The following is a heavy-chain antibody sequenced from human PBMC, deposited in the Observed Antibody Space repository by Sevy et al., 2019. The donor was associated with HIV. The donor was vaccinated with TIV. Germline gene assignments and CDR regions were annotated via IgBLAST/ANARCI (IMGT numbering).Heavy chain of an antibody. D-gene: IGHD4-17*01. CDR1: GFTFSSYW. Sequence: GGSLRLSCAASGFTFSSYWMSWVRQAPGMGLEWVANIKQDGSEKYYVDSVKGRFTISRDNAKNSLYLQMNSLRAEDTAVYYCARVDLGYGDYYGGANYYYGMDVWGQGTTVTVSS. J-gene: IGHJ6*02. V-gene: IGHV3-7*01. CDR3: ARVDLGYGDYYGGANYYYGMDV. CDR2: IKQDGSEK.